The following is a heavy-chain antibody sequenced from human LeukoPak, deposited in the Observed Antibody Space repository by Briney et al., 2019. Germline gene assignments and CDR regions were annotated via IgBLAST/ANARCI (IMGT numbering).Heavy chain of an antibody. J-gene: IGHJ4*02. V-gene: IGHV3-9*01. CDR2: ISWNSGSI. CDR1: GLTFDDYA. Sequence: GGSLRLSCAASGLTFDDYAMHWFRQAPGKGLEWVSGISWNSGSIGYADSVKGRFTISRDNAKNSLYLQMNSLRAEDTALYYCAGIFARVGYPHWGQGTLVTVSS. CDR3: AGIFARVGYPH. D-gene: IGHD3-3*01.